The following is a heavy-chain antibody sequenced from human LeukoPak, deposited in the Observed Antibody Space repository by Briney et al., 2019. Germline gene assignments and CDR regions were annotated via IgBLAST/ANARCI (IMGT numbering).Heavy chain of an antibody. CDR1: GFTFSSSW. J-gene: IGHJ2*01. CDR2: IKSDGSNT. Sequence: GGSLRLSCAASGFTFSSSWMHWVRQAPGQGLVWVSRIKSDGSNTGYADSVKGRFTISRDNANNSLYLQMNSLRAEDTAVYYCARGDYTSSHWYFDLWGRGTLVTVSS. V-gene: IGHV3-74*01. D-gene: IGHD6-13*01. CDR3: ARGDYTSSHWYFDL.